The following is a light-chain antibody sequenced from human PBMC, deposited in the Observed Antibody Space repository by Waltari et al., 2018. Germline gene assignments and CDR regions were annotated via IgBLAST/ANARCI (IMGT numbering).Light chain of an antibody. CDR2: AAS. V-gene: IGKV1-39*01. Sequence: IQLTQSPSSLSASVGDRVTIACRSSQYINNYLNWYQQKPGKAPQLLIYAASSLQSGVPSRFSGTESGTNLTLTISSLQPEDFATYYCQQSYGSPYTFGQGTKVEIK. J-gene: IGKJ2*01. CDR1: QYINNY. CDR3: QQSYGSPYT.